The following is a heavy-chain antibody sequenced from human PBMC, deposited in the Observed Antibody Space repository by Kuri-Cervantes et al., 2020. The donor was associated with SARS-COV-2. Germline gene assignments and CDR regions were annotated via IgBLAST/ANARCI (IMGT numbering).Heavy chain of an antibody. CDR3: AGGYLFDY. CDR1: GYTFTGYY. J-gene: IGHJ4*02. V-gene: IGHV1-18*04. Sequence: ASVKVSCKASGYTFTGYYMHWVRQAPGQGLEWMGWISAYNGNTNYAQKLQGRVTMTTDTSTSTAYMELRSLRSDDTAVYYGAGGYLFDYWGQGTLVTVSS. CDR2: ISAYNGNT. D-gene: IGHD3-16*02.